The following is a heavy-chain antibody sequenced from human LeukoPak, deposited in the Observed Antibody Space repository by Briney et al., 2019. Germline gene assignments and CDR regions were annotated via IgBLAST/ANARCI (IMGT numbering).Heavy chain of an antibody. CDR2: MNPNSGNT. CDR3: ARGIITLDSYWYFDL. V-gene: IGHV1-8*03. D-gene: IGHD3-10*01. CDR1: GYTSTSYD. J-gene: IGHJ2*01. Sequence: ASVEVSCKASGYTSTSYDINWVRQATGQGLEWMGWMNPNSGNTGYAQKFQGRVTITRNTSISTAYMELSSLRSEDTAVYYCARGIITLDSYWYFDLWGRGTLVTVSS.